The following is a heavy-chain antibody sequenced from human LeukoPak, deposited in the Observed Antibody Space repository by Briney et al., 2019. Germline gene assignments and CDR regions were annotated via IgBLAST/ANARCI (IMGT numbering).Heavy chain of an antibody. Sequence: PGGSLRLSCEVSGSGFTFGNFGMSWVRQAPGKGLEWLSGISGSGHYTYYADSVKGRFTISRDNSKNTLYIEMNSLRAEDTAVYYCAKDGSWGDYYFYFYMDVWGKGTTVTVSS. V-gene: IGHV3-23*01. J-gene: IGHJ6*03. CDR3: AKDGSWGDYYFYFYMDV. D-gene: IGHD3-16*01. CDR2: ISGSGHYT. CDR1: GSGFTFGNFG.